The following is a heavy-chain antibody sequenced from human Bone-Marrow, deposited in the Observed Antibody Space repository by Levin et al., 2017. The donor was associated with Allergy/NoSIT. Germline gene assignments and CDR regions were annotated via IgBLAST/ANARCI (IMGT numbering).Heavy chain of an antibody. D-gene: IGHD6-6*01. CDR1: GFTFSSYE. V-gene: IGHV3-48*03. CDR2: ISSSGSTI. J-gene: IGHJ6*02. CDR3: AREKRRSSSFPHDYGMDV. Sequence: GGSLRLSCAASGFTFSSYEMNWVRQAPGKGLEWVSYISSSGSTIYYADSVKGRFTISRDNAKNSLYLQMNSLRAEDTAVYYCAREKRRSSSFPHDYGMDVWGQGTTVTVSS.